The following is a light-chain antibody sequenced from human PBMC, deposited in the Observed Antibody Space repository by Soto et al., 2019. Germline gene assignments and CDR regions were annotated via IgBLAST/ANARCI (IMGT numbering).Light chain of an antibody. CDR1: QSVDSTF. J-gene: IGKJ1*01. V-gene: IGKV3-20*01. Sequence: EIVLTQSPGSLSLSPGERATLSCRALQSVDSTFFAWYQKKPGQAPRLRMYGVSKRATGIPDRFSGSGSGTDFTLTISRREPEDFAVNYCQPYMSSVTFGQGTRVEIK. CDR3: QPYMSSVT. CDR2: GVS.